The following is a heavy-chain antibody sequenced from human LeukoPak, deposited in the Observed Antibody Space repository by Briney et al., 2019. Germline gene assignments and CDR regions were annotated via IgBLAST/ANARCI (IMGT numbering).Heavy chain of an antibody. J-gene: IGHJ4*02. CDR3: ARVGLGEPAAEYYFDY. V-gene: IGHV3-53*01. CDR1: GFTVSSNY. CDR2: IYSGGST. D-gene: IGHD2-2*01. Sequence: GGSLRLSSAASGFTVSSNYMSWVRQAPGKGPEWVSVIYSGGSTYYADFVKGRFTISRDKSKNTLFLQMNSLRADDTAIYYCARVGLGEPAAEYYFDYWGQGTLVTVSS.